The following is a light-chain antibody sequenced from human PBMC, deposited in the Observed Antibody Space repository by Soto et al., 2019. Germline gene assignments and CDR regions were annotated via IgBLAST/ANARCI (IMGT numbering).Light chain of an antibody. V-gene: IGKV1-5*01. CDR2: DAS. CDR3: QHYKMYSPWT. Sequence: DIQMTQYTSTLSASVGDRVTITCRASQSISDWLAWFQLKPGKAPKLLIYDASSLESGVPSRFSGSGSGTEFTLTISSLQPDDFATYYCQHYKMYSPWTFGQGTMVDI. CDR1: QSISDW. J-gene: IGKJ1*01.